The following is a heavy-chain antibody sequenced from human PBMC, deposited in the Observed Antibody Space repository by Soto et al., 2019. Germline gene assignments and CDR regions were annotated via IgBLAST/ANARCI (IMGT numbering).Heavy chain of an antibody. J-gene: IGHJ4*02. D-gene: IGHD6-19*01. Sequence: PSETLSLTCTVSGGSISSSSYYWGWIRQPPGKGLEWIGSIYYSGSTYYNPSLKSRVTISVDTSKNQFSLKLSSVTAADTAVYYCASLSIAVAGTDYWGQGTLVTVSS. CDR3: ASLSIAVAGTDY. V-gene: IGHV4-39*01. CDR2: IYYSGST. CDR1: GGSISSSSYY.